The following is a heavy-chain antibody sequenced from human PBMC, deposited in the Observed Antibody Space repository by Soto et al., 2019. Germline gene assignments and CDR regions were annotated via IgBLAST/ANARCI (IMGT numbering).Heavy chain of an antibody. Sequence: QVQLVQSGAAVKKPGSSVKVSCKASGGTFSSYAISWVRQAPGQGLEWMGGIIPIFGTANYAQKFQGRVTIAADESTSTAYMELGSLRSEDTAVYYCARDVVVVTAEYYFDYWGQGTLVTVSS. CDR1: GGTFSSYA. D-gene: IGHD2-21*02. J-gene: IGHJ4*02. CDR2: IIPIFGTA. CDR3: ARDVVVVTAEYYFDY. V-gene: IGHV1-69*12.